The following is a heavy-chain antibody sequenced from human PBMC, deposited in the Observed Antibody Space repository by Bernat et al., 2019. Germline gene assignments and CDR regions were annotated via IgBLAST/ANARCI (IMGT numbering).Heavy chain of an antibody. Sequence: EVQLVESGGGLVQPGRSLRLSCTASGFTFGDYAMSWVRQAPGKGLEWVGCIRSKAYGGTTESAASVKGRFTISRDDSTSIAYLQMNSLKTEDTAVYYCTRDGEYCSSTSCYFHGMDVWDQGTTVTVSS. J-gene: IGHJ6*02. D-gene: IGHD2-2*01. CDR1: GFTFGDYA. CDR3: TRDGEYCSSTSCYFHGMDV. CDR2: IRSKAYGGTT. V-gene: IGHV3-49*04.